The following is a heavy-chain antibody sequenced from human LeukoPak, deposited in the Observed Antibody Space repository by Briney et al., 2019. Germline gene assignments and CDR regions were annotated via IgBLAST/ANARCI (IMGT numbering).Heavy chain of an antibody. V-gene: IGHV3-9*01. Sequence: GGSLRLSCAASGFTFDDYAMHWVRQAPGKGLEWVSGISWSSGSIGYADSVKGRFTISRDNAKNSLYLQMNSLRAEDTALYYCAKSKYYYDSSGYYYYFDYWGQGTLVTVSS. J-gene: IGHJ4*02. D-gene: IGHD3-22*01. CDR3: AKSKYYYDSSGYYYYFDY. CDR1: GFTFDDYA. CDR2: ISWSSGSI.